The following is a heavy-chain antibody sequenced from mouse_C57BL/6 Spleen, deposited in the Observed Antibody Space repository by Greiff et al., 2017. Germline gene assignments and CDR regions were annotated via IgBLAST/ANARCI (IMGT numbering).Heavy chain of an antibody. V-gene: IGHV14-4*01. CDR1: GFNIKDDY. CDR2: IDPENGDT. CDR3: TRPGGNDGDFDV. D-gene: IGHD2-2*01. Sequence: EVHLVESGAELVRPGASVKLSCTASGFNIKDDYMHWVKQRPEQGLEWIGWIDPENGDTEYASKFQGKATITADTSSNTAYLQLSSLTSEDTAVYYCTRPGGNDGDFDVWGTETTVTVSS. J-gene: IGHJ1*03.